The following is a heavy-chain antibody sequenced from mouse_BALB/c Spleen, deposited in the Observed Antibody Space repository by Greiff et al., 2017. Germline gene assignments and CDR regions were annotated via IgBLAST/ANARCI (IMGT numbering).Heavy chain of an antibody. CDR2: ISSGGSYT. V-gene: IGHV5-6-4*01. CDR3: TRVGYYGSSYYFDY. D-gene: IGHD1-1*01. CDR1: GFTFSSYT. J-gene: IGHJ2*01. Sequence: EVQLVESGGGLVKPGGSLKLSCAASGFTFSSYTMSWVRQTPEKRLEWVATISSGGSYTYYPDSVKGRFTISRDNAKNTLYLQMSSLKSEDTAMYYCTRVGYYGSSYYFDYWGQGTTLTVSS.